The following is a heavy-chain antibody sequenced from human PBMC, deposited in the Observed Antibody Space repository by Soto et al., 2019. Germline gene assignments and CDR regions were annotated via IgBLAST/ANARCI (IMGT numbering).Heavy chain of an antibody. CDR1: GGSFSGYY. V-gene: IGHV4-34*01. CDR3: VRVSMGLGSSWRHYYYDMDV. CDR2: INHSGST. D-gene: IGHD6-13*01. Sequence: PSETLSLTCAVYGGSFSGYYWSWIRQPPGKGLEWIGKINHSGSTNYNPSLKSRVTISVDTSKNQFSLKLSSVTAADTAVYYCVRVSMGLGSSWRHYYYDMDVWDQETMVAISS. J-gene: IGHJ6*02.